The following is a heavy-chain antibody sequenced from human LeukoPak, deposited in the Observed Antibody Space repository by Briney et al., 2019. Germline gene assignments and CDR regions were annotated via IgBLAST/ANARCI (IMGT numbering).Heavy chain of an antibody. CDR2: ISSSSSYI. D-gene: IGHD6-6*01. J-gene: IGHJ6*03. CDR3: ARESYSSSSYYYYYYMDV. CDR1: GFTFSSYS. V-gene: IGHV3-21*01. Sequence: GGSLRLSCAASGFTFSSYSMNWVRQAPGKGLEWVSSISSSSSYIYYADSVKGRFTISRDNAKNSLYLQMNSLRAEDTAVYYCARESYSSSSYYYYYYMDVWGKGTTVTASS.